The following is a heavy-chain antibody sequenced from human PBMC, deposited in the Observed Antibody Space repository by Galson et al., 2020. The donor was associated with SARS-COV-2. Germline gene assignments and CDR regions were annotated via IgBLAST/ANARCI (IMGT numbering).Heavy chain of an antibody. V-gene: IGHV3-66*01. Sequence: TGGSLRLSCAASGFTVSSNYMSWVRQAPGKGLEWVSVIYSGGSTYYADSVKGRFTISRDNSKNTLYLQMNSLRAEDTAVYYCARGRRDYYYDSSGYSRGAYYGMDVWGQGTTVTVSS. CDR2: IYSGGST. CDR1: GFTVSSNY. J-gene: IGHJ6*02. D-gene: IGHD3-22*01. CDR3: ARGRRDYYYDSSGYSRGAYYGMDV.